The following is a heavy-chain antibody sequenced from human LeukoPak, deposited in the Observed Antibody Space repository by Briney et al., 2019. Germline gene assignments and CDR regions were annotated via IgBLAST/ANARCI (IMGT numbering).Heavy chain of an antibody. CDR2: IYTSGST. CDR3: ARDSYYYGSGSYYPFDY. D-gene: IGHD3-10*01. J-gene: IGHJ4*02. V-gene: IGHV4-4*07. CDR1: GGSISSYY. Sequence: SETLSLTCTVSGGSISSYYWSWIRQPAGKGLEWIGRIYTSGSTNYNPSLKSRVTMSVDTSKNQFSLKLSSVTAADTAVYYCARDSYYYGSGSYYPFDYWGQGTLVTVSS.